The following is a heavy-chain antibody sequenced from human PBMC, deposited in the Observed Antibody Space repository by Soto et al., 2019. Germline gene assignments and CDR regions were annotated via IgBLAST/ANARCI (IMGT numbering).Heavy chain of an antibody. D-gene: IGHD3-22*01. J-gene: IGHJ4*02. CDR2: INHSGST. Sequence: QVQLQQWGAGLLKPSETLSLTCAVYGGSFSGYYWSWIRQPPGKGLEWMGEINHSGSTNYNPSLKSRVTISVDTSKNQFSLKLCSVTAADTAVYYCASASGGYYDSSGYYYFDYWGQGTLVTVSS. CDR3: ASASGGYYDSSGYYYFDY. V-gene: IGHV4-34*01. CDR1: GGSFSGYY.